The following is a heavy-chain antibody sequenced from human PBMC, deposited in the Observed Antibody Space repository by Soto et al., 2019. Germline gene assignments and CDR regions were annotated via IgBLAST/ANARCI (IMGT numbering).Heavy chain of an antibody. V-gene: IGHV3-23*01. CDR3: AKDAPGIAAAVHFDY. CDR2: ISGSGGST. Sequence: GGSLRPSFAASGFTFSSHAMSLVRQAPGKGLEWVSAISGSGGSTYYADSVKGRFTISRDNSKNTLYLQMNSLRAEDTAVYYCAKDAPGIAAAVHFDYWGQGTLVTVSS. D-gene: IGHD6-13*01. J-gene: IGHJ4*02. CDR1: GFTFSSHA.